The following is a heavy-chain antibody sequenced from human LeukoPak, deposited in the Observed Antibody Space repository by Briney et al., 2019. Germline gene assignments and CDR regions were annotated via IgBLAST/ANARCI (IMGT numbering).Heavy chain of an antibody. CDR2: IHYSGST. J-gene: IGHJ3*02. Sequence: SETLSLTCTVSSGSISDYYWSWIRQPPGKGLEYIGYIHYSGSTNSNPSLKSRVTMSVDTSKNQFSLKLNSVTAADTAVYYCARGNYDFWSGYGPGSAFDIWGQGTMVTVSS. V-gene: IGHV4-59*01. CDR1: SGSISDYY. CDR3: ARGNYDFWSGYGPGSAFDI. D-gene: IGHD3-3*01.